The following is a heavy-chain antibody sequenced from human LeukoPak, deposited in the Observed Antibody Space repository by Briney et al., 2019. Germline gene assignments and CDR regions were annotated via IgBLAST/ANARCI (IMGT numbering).Heavy chain of an antibody. J-gene: IGHJ3*02. CDR3: AKGIAVAGTGKDAFDI. CDR2: TRFDGSNR. V-gene: IGHV3-30*02. CDR1: GFIFSSYA. Sequence: GGSLRLSCAASGFIFSSYAIHWVRQAPGKGLEWVAFTRFDGSNRQHADSVKGRFTISRDNSKKTLSLEMKSLRAEDTAVYYCAKGIAVAGTGKDAFDIWGQGTVVSVSS. D-gene: IGHD6-19*01.